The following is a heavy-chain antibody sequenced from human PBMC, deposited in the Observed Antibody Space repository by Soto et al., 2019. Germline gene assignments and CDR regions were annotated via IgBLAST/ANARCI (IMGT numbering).Heavy chain of an antibody. J-gene: IGHJ4*02. Sequence: QVQLVQSGAEVEKPGASVKVSCKASGYTFTGYDINWVRQATGQGLEWMGWMNPNSGHTGYAQKFQGRGTMXXNXSXXTAYMELRSLRSEDTAVYYCARGLYVAGKGGLYDYWGQGTLVTVSS. D-gene: IGHD6-19*01. V-gene: IGHV1-8*01. CDR3: ARGLYVAGKGGLYDY. CDR2: MNPNSGHT. CDR1: GYTFTGYD.